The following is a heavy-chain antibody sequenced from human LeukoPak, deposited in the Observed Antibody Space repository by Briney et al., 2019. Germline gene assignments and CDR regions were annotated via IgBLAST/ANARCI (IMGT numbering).Heavy chain of an antibody. Sequence: PSETLSLTCTVSGYSISSGYYWGWIRQPPGKGLEWIGSIYHSGSTYYNPSLKSRVTISVDTSKNQFSLKLSSVTAADTAVYYCARLYYYGSGSSLPFDYWGQGTLVTVSS. V-gene: IGHV4-38-2*02. CDR1: GYSISSGYY. J-gene: IGHJ4*02. D-gene: IGHD3-10*01. CDR2: IYHSGST. CDR3: ARLYYYGSGSSLPFDY.